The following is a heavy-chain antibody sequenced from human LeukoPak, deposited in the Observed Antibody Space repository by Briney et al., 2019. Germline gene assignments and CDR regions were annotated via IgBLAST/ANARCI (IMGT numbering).Heavy chain of an antibody. V-gene: IGHV4-39*01. Sequence: SETLSLTCTVSGGSISSSSYCWGWIRQPPGKGLEWIGSISYSGTTYYNPSLKSRVTISVDTSNNQFSLRLSSVTAADTAVYFCARHPSSAWHADYWGQGTLVTVSS. CDR2: ISYSGTT. CDR3: ARHPSSAWHADY. D-gene: IGHD6-25*01. CDR1: GGSISSSSYC. J-gene: IGHJ4*02.